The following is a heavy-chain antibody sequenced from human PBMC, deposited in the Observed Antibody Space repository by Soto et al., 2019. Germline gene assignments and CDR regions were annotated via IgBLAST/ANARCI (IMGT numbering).Heavy chain of an antibody. CDR3: ARGRVGDFV. V-gene: IGHV3-15*01. CDR2: IKTKSDGAVT. J-gene: IGHJ4*02. D-gene: IGHD2-21*01. Sequence: EVQLVESGGGLVKPGGSLRLSCVGSGLTLSDAWMNWVRQIPGKGPEWVGRIKTKSDGAVTDYAALAKGRFTISRDDSKNPGYPPINRPKTEGNGGYFCARGRVGDFVWGQGTLVTVSS. CDR1: GLTLSDAW.